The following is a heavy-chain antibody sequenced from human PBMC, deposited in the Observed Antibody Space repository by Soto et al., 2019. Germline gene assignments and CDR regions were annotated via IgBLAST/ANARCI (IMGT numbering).Heavy chain of an antibody. V-gene: IGHV1-46*01. CDR3: AREGQPSGTPNWFDP. CDR2: INPSGGST. CDR1: GYTFTSYY. Sequence: ASVKVSCKASGYTFTSYYMHWVRQAPGQGLEWMGIINPSGGSTSYAQKFQGRVTMTRDTSTSTVYMELSSLRSEDTAVYYCAREGQPSGTPNWFDPWGQGTLVTVSS. J-gene: IGHJ5*02. D-gene: IGHD6-25*01.